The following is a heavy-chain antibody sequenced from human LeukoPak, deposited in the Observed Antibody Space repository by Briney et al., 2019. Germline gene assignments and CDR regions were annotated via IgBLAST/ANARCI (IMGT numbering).Heavy chain of an antibody. CDR1: GCTFTGYY. Sequence: GASVKVSCKASGCTFTGYYMHWVRQAPGQGLEWMGWISAYNGNTNYAQKLQGRVTMTTDTSTSTAYMELRSLRSDDTAVYYCARGCGGDCSQGWRSASDAFDIWGQGTMVTVSS. D-gene: IGHD2-21*02. CDR3: ARGCGGDCSQGWRSASDAFDI. V-gene: IGHV1-18*04. CDR2: ISAYNGNT. J-gene: IGHJ3*02.